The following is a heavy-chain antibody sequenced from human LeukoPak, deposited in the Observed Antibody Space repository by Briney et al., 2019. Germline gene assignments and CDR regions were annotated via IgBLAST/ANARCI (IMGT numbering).Heavy chain of an antibody. CDR3: ARRDDYVWGSYRLPFDY. CDR2: IYSGGST. V-gene: IGHV3-66*01. J-gene: IGHJ4*02. CDR1: GFTVSSNY. Sequence: PGGSLRLSCAASGFTVSSNYMSWVRQAPGKGLEWVSVIYSGGSTYYADSVKGRFTISRDNSKNTLYLQMNSLRAEDTAVYYCARRDDYVWGSYRLPFDYWGQGTLVTVSS. D-gene: IGHD3-16*02.